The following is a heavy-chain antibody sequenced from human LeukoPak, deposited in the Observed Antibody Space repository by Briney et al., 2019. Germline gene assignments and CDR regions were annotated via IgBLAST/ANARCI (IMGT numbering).Heavy chain of an antibody. Sequence: SQTLSLTCTVSGGSISSGSYYWSWIRQPAGKGLEWIGRIYTSGSTNYNPSLKSRVTISVDTSKNQFSLKLSSVTAADTAVYYCARDDFWSGYWDYWGQGTLVTVSS. D-gene: IGHD3-3*01. CDR2: IYTSGST. J-gene: IGHJ4*02. CDR3: ARDDFWSGYWDY. V-gene: IGHV4-61*02. CDR1: GGSISSGSYY.